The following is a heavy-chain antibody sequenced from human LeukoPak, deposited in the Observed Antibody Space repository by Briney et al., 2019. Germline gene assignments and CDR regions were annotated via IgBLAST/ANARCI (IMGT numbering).Heavy chain of an antibody. CDR2: MNPSSGNT. D-gene: IGHD6-19*01. CDR3: ARTGYSSGWNYGMDV. J-gene: IGHJ6*02. CDR1: GYTFTSYD. Sequence: GASVTVSCKASGYTFTSYDINWVRQATGQGLEWMGWMNPSSGNTGYAQKFQGRVTMTRNTSISTAYMELSSLRSEDTAVYYCARTGYSSGWNYGMDVWGQGTTVTVSS. V-gene: IGHV1-8*01.